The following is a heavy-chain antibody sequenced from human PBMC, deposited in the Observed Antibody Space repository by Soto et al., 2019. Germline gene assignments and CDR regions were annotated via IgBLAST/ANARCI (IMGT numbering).Heavy chain of an antibody. V-gene: IGHV1-69*02. CDR2: IIPILGIA. Sequence: QVQLVQSGAEVKKPGSSVKVSCKASGGTFSSYTISWVRQAPGQGLEWMGRIIPILGIANYAQKFQGRVTITADKSPSTAYMELSSLRSEDTAVYYCARARYYGSGSYQAYWGQGTLVTVSS. CDR3: ARARYYGSGSYQAY. CDR1: GGTFSSYT. J-gene: IGHJ4*02. D-gene: IGHD3-10*01.